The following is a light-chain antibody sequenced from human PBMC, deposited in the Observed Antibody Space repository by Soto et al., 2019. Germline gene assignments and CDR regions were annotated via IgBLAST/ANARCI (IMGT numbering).Light chain of an antibody. Sequence: QAVVTQSPSASGTPGQRVTISCSGSRSNIGRNFAYWYQHVPGTAPRLLIQRNNERPSGVPDRFSGSKSGTSVSLVISGLRSDDEATYYCAAWDDTLDAQVFGGGTQLTVL. CDR1: RSNIGRNF. CDR3: AAWDDTLDAQV. CDR2: RNN. V-gene: IGLV1-47*01. J-gene: IGLJ7*01.